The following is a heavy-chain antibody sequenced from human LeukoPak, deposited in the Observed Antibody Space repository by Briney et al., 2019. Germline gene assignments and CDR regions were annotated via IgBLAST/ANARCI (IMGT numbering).Heavy chain of an antibody. J-gene: IGHJ4*02. Sequence: GGSLRLSCAASGFTLTTYAMSWVRQAPGKGLEWVSSIGSGGSTFHADSVKGRFTISRDNSKNTLYLQMNGLTAEDTAVYYCAKGQSRSGYFDAWGQGTLVTVSS. CDR2: IGSGGST. V-gene: IGHV3-23*01. CDR1: GFTLTTYA. CDR3: AKGQSRSGYFDA.